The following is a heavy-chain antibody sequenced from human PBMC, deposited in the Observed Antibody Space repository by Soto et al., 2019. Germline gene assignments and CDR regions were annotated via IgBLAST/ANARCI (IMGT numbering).Heavy chain of an antibody. CDR1: GYTFTSYG. Sequence: SVKVSCKASGYTFTSYGISWVRQAPGQGLEWMGWIIAIIGTANYAQKLQGRVTITADESTSTAYMELSSLRSEDTAVYYCARARGGGGNFDYWGQGTLVTVSS. V-gene: IGHV1-69*13. CDR2: IIAIIGTA. CDR3: ARARGGGGNFDY. J-gene: IGHJ4*02. D-gene: IGHD2-15*01.